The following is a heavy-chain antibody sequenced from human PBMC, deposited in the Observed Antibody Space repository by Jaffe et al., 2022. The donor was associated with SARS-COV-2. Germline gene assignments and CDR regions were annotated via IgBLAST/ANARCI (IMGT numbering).Heavy chain of an antibody. CDR3: AKSDDRNTVTTSKDYYYYYGMDV. V-gene: IGHV3-23*01. Sequence: EVQLLESGGGLVQPGGSLRLSCAASGFTFSSYAMSWVRQAPGKGLEWVSAISGSGGSTYYADSVKGRFTISRDNSKNTLYLQMNSLRAEDTAVYYCAKSDDRNTVTTSKDYYYYYGMDVWGQGTTVTVSS. CDR1: GFTFSSYA. J-gene: IGHJ6*02. D-gene: IGHD4-17*01. CDR2: ISGSGGST.